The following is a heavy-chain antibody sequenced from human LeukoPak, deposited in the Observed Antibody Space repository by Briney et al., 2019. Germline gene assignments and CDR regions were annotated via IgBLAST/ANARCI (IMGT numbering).Heavy chain of an antibody. J-gene: IGHJ4*02. Sequence: QAGGSLRLSCAASGFTFSSYAMSWVRQAPGKGLEWVSAISGSGGSTYYADSVKGRFTISRDNSKNTLYLQMNSLRAEDTALYYCAKGTSEQQLVEFDYWGQGTLVTVSS. CDR3: AKGTSEQQLVEFDY. V-gene: IGHV3-23*01. D-gene: IGHD6-13*01. CDR2: ISGSGGST. CDR1: GFTFSSYA.